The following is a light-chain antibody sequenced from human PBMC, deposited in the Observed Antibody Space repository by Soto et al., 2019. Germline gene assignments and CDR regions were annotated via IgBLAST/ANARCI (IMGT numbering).Light chain of an antibody. CDR2: AAY. V-gene: IGKV1D-12*01. CDR1: QGIRSW. J-gene: IGKJ4*01. Sequence: DIQMTQSPSSVPASVGDRVTITCRASQGIRSWLAWYQQKPGKAPKLLIFAAYSLQSGVQSRFSGRGSGTEFTLTIRSLQPEDFATYYCKQTDSFPLSFGGGTKVEIK. CDR3: KQTDSFPLS.